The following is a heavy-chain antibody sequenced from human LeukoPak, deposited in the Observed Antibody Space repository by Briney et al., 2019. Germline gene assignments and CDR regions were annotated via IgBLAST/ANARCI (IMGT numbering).Heavy chain of an antibody. D-gene: IGHD4-23*01. CDR3: TTTDDYGGQSFDY. V-gene: IGHV3-53*01. J-gene: IGHJ4*02. CDR1: GFSVNNKY. CDR2: IFSGGST. Sequence: PGGSLRLSCAASGFSVNNKYMNWVRQAPGKGLEWVSLIFSGGSTHYADSVKGRFTISRDTSKNTLDLQMVRLRAEDTAVYYCTTTDDYGGQSFDYWGQGTLVTVSS.